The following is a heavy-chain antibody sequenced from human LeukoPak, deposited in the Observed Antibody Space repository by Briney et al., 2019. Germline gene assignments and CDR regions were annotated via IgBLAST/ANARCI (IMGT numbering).Heavy chain of an antibody. D-gene: IGHD6-19*01. CDR3: ARHPRAGTPWAFDI. V-gene: IGHV4-4*09. CDR1: GGSISSYY. CDR2: IYTSGST. Sequence: SETLSLTCTVSGGSISSYYWSWIRQLPGKGLEWIGYIYTSGSTNYNPSLKSRVTISVDTSKNQFSLKLSSVTAADTAVYYCARHPRAGTPWAFDIWGQGTMVTVSS. J-gene: IGHJ3*02.